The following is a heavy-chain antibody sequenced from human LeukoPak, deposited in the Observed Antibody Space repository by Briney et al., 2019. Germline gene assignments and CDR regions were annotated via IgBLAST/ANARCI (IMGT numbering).Heavy chain of an antibody. V-gene: IGHV3-30-3*01. CDR3: ARDKVSGSSGWYYFDY. Sequence: GRSLRLSCAASGFTFSNYAMHWVRQAPGKGLEWVAVISYDGSNNYYADPVKGRFTISRDNSKNTLYLQMNSLRAEDTTVYYCARDKVSGSSGWYYFDYWGQGTLVTVSS. CDR2: ISYDGSNN. J-gene: IGHJ4*02. D-gene: IGHD6-19*01. CDR1: GFTFSNYA.